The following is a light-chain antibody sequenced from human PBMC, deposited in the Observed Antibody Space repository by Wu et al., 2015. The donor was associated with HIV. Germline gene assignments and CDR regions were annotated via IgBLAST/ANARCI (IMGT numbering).Light chain of an antibody. Sequence: EIVVTQYPGTLSLSPGDRGTLACRASQSVTNSIAWYQQKPGQAPRLLIYDASNRAAGIPIRFSGSASGTDFTLTISSLEAEDFAVYYCQQYDTWPRTFGQGTKVEVK. CDR3: QQYDTWPRT. CDR1: QSVTNS. J-gene: IGKJ1*01. V-gene: IGKV3-11*01. CDR2: DAS.